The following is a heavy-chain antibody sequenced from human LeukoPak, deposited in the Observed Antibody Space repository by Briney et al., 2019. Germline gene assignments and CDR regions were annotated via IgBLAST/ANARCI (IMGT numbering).Heavy chain of an antibody. Sequence: GGSQSLLCAASGLLFNIYGILCARQAPAKGREGVAFKRYDGSNKFYADSVKQRYNIPRQNYKHTLYVHMQSQRAGHTAVYFCAKWNRLGIPDRWGQGTLVTVSS. CDR2: KRYDGSNK. D-gene: IGHD1-1*01. J-gene: IGHJ5*02. V-gene: IGHV3-30*02. CDR3: AKWNRLGIPDR. CDR1: GLLFNIYG.